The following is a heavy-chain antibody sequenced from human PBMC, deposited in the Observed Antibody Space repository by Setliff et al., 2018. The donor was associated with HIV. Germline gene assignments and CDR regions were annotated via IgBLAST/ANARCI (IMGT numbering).Heavy chain of an antibody. CDR1: GGSFSGYY. V-gene: IGHV4-34*01. Sequence: PSETLSLTCAVYGGSFSGYYWSWIRQPPGRGLEWIGEINHSGSTNYNPSLKSRVTISVDTSKNQFSLKLSSLTAADTAVYYCARAALGRAEVFDYWGQGTLVTVSS. J-gene: IGHJ4*02. D-gene: IGHD1-26*01. CDR2: INHSGST. CDR3: ARAALGRAEVFDY.